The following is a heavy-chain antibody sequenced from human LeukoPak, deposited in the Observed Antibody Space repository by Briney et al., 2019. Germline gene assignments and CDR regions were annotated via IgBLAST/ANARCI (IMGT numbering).Heavy chain of an antibody. J-gene: IGHJ4*02. V-gene: IGHV4-59*01. CDR1: GGSISSYY. D-gene: IGHD3-10*01. CDR3: AGDYGSGSSFDY. CDR2: IYYSGST. Sequence: SETLSLTCTVSGGSISSYYWSWIRQPPGKGLEWIGYIYYSGSTNYNPSLKSRVTISVDTSKNQFSLKLSSVTAADTAVNYCAGDYGSGSSFDYWGQGTLVTVSS.